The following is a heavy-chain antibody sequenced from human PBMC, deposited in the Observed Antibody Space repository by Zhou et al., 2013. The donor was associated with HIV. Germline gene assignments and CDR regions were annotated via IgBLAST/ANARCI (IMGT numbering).Heavy chain of an antibody. CDR1: GYTFTAYY. Sequence: QVQLVQSGADVKKPGASVKVSCKASGYTFTAYYMHWVRQAPGQGLEWMGWINPNRGDTKDAQKFQGRVTMTRDTSISTAYMELSGLKSDDTAVYYCARGCSSTSCYSVRAFDIWGQGTMVTVSS. D-gene: IGHD2-2*01. CDR3: ARGCSSTSCYSVRAFDI. J-gene: IGHJ3*02. CDR2: INPNRGDT. V-gene: IGHV1-2*02.